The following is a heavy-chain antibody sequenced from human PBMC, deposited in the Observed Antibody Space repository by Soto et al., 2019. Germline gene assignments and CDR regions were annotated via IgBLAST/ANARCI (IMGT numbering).Heavy chain of an antibody. V-gene: IGHV4-39*01. Sequence: SETLSLTCTVSGGSISSSSYYWGWIRQPPGKGLEWIGSIYYSGSSYYNPSLKSRVTISVDTRKNQFSLKLSSVTAADTAVYFRARHGGRGPGYFQHWGQGTLVTVSS. CDR2: IYYSGSS. CDR1: GGSISSSSYY. J-gene: IGHJ1*01. D-gene: IGHD2-15*01. CDR3: ARHGGRGPGYFQH.